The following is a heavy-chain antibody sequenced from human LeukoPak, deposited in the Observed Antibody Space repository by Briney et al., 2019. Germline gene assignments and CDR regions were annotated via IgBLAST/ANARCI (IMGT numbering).Heavy chain of an antibody. Sequence: SETLSLTCTVSGGSISSFYWSWLRQPAGKGLEWIGRIYTSGSTNYNPSLKSRVTMSVDTSKNQFSLKLSSVTAADTAVYYCARVGHSGSDDAWGQGTLVTVSS. J-gene: IGHJ5*02. V-gene: IGHV4-4*07. CDR2: IYTSGST. D-gene: IGHD1-26*01. CDR1: GGSISSFY. CDR3: ARVGHSGSDDA.